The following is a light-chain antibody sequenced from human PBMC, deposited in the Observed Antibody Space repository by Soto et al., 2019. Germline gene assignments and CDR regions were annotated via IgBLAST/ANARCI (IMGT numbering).Light chain of an antibody. CDR2: DIT. CDR1: SSNFGAGFH. V-gene: IGLV1-40*01. J-gene: IGLJ2*01. CDR3: AAWDDSLSGLV. Sequence: QSVLTQPPSVSGAPGQWVTISCTGSSSNFGAGFHVHWYQQLPGTAPKLLIYDITNRPSGVPDRFSGSKSGTSASLAISGLRSEDEADYYCAAWDDSLSGLVFGGGTKLTVL.